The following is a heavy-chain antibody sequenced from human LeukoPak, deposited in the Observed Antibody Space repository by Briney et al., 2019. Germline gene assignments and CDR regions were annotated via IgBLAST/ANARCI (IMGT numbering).Heavy chain of an antibody. Sequence: PGGSLRLSCAASGFTFSSAWMHWVRQVPGTGLVWVSRITDDATTTYADSVRGRFTISRDNAKNSLYLQMNSLRAEDTAVYYCVRDGVGPVYWGQGTLVTVSS. J-gene: IGHJ4*02. CDR2: ITDDATT. CDR3: VRDGVGPVY. V-gene: IGHV3-74*03. CDR1: GFTFSSAW. D-gene: IGHD1-26*01.